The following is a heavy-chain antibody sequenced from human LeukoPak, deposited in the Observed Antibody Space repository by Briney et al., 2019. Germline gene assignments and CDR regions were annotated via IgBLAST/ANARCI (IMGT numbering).Heavy chain of an antibody. CDR3: ARLIRSANYFDY. J-gene: IGHJ4*02. V-gene: IGHV3-9*01. CDR2: ISWNSGSI. Sequence: GRSLRLSCAASGFTFDDYAMHWVRQAPGKGLEWVSGISWNSGSIGYADSVKGRFTISRDNSKNTLYLQMNSLRAEDTAVYYCARLIRSANYFDYWGPGTLVTVSS. CDR1: GFTFDDYA. D-gene: IGHD3-16*01.